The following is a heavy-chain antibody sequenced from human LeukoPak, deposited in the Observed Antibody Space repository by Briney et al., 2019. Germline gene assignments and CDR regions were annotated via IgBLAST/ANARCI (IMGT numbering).Heavy chain of an antibody. J-gene: IGHJ4*02. CDR1: GGSFSGYY. CDR2: INHSGST. D-gene: IGHD5-18*01. Sequence: SETLSLTCAVYGGSFSGYYWSWIRQPPGKGLEWIGEINHSGSTNYNPSLKSRVTISVDTSKNQFSLKLSSVTAADTAVYYCARGLVRGYCYGMVDYWGQGTLVTVSS. V-gene: IGHV4-34*01. CDR3: ARGLVRGYCYGMVDY.